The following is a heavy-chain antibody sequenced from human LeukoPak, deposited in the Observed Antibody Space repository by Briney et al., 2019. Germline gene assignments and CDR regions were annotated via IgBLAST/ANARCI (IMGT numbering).Heavy chain of an antibody. CDR1: GYTFTSYG. Sequence: ASVKVSCKASGYTFTSYGISWVRQAPGQGLEWMGWISAYNGNTNYAQKLQGRVTMTEDTSTDTAYMELSSLRSEDTAVYYCATVKWWFGESHLDYWGQGTLVTVSS. CDR2: ISAYNGNT. D-gene: IGHD3-10*01. J-gene: IGHJ4*02. CDR3: ATVKWWFGESHLDY. V-gene: IGHV1-18*01.